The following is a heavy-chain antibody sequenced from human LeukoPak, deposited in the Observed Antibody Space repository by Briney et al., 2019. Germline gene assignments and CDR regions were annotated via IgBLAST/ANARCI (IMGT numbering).Heavy chain of an antibody. J-gene: IGHJ6*04. CDR3: VRHDPYSRSLNDYNYMDV. Sequence: PSETLSLTCVVSGDSISSSNWWSWVRQPPGKGLEWIGSIYHSGNTYYNPSLKSRVTISLDMSKSQFSLRLSAVTAADTAMYYCVRHDPYSRSLNDYNYMDVWGKGTTVTVYS. CDR2: IYHSGNT. CDR1: GDSISSSNW. D-gene: IGHD6-13*01. V-gene: IGHV4-4*02.